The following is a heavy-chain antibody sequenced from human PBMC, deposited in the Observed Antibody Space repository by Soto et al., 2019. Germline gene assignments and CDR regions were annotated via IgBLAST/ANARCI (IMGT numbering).Heavy chain of an antibody. J-gene: IGHJ5*02. V-gene: IGHV4-4*02. CDR2: IYHSGST. D-gene: IGHD3-22*01. CDR1: GGSISSSNW. CDR3: ASYYYDSSGYFNWFDP. Sequence: PSETLSLTCAVSGGSISSSNWWSWVRQPPGKGLEWIGEIYHSGSTNYNPSLKSRVTISVDKSKNQFSLKLSSVTAADTAVYYCASYYYDSSGYFNWFDPWGQGTLVTVSS.